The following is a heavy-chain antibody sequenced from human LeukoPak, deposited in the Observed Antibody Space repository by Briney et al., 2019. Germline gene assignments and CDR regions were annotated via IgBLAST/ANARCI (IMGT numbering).Heavy chain of an antibody. CDR2: INHSGST. V-gene: IGHV4-34*01. J-gene: IGHJ5*02. Sequence: SETLSLTCAVYGGSFSGYYWSWIRQPPGKGLDWIGEINHSGSTNYNPSLKSRVTISVDTSKNQFPLKLSSVTAADTAVYYCARRKRSGCSSTSCLLNWFDPWGQGTLVTVSS. CDR1: GGSFSGYY. D-gene: IGHD2-2*01. CDR3: ARRKRSGCSSTSCLLNWFDP.